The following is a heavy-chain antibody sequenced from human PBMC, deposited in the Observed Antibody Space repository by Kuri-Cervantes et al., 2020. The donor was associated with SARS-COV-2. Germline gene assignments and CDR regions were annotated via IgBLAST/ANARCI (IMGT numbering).Heavy chain of an antibody. V-gene: IGHV3-53*01. D-gene: IGHD6-13*01. Sequence: GESLKISCAASGFTVSSNYMSWVRQAPGKGLEWVSVIYSGGSTYYADSVKGRFTISRDNSKNTLYLQMNSLRAEDTAVYYCARARIAAAGYNWFDPWGQGTLVTVSS. CDR3: ARARIAAAGYNWFDP. CDR2: IYSGGST. J-gene: IGHJ5*02. CDR1: GFTVSSNY.